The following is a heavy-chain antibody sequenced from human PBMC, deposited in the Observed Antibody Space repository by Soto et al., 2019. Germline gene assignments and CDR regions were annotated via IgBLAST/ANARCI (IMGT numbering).Heavy chain of an antibody. V-gene: IGHV3-30*18. J-gene: IGHJ4*02. Sequence: GGSLSLSCAASGFPFSSYGMHWVRQAPGKGLEWVAVISYDGSNKYYADSVKGRFTISRDNSKNTLYLQMNSLRAEDTAVYYCAKWLGTGYYDSSGYYSGIDYWGQGTLVTVSS. CDR2: ISYDGSNK. CDR1: GFPFSSYG. D-gene: IGHD3-22*01. CDR3: AKWLGTGYYDSSGYYSGIDY.